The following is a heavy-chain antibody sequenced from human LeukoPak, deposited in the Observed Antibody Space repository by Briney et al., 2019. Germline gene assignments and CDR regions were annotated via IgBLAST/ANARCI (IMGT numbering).Heavy chain of an antibody. D-gene: IGHD3-10*01. V-gene: IGHV4-34*01. Sequence: SETLSLTCAVYGGSFSGYYWSWLRQPPGKGLEWIGEINHSGSTNYNPSLKSRVTIPVDTSKNQFSLKLSSVTAADTAVYYCARRFYGSGSYYSSWGQGTLVTVSS. CDR3: ARRFYGSGSYYSS. J-gene: IGHJ5*02. CDR2: INHSGST. CDR1: GGSFSGYY.